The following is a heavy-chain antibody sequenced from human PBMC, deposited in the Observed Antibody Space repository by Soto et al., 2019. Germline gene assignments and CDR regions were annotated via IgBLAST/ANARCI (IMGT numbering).Heavy chain of an antibody. V-gene: IGHV3-30-3*01. CDR3: ARDRVGVQEDYYYGMDV. Sequence: QVQLVESGGGVVQPGRSLRLSCAASGFTFNTYAIHWVRQAPGKGLEWVAVISYDGSNEYYADSVKGRFTVSRDNSKNTLYLQMNSLRGEDTAVYYCARDRVGVQEDYYYGMDVWGQGTTVTVSS. J-gene: IGHJ6*02. CDR2: ISYDGSNE. D-gene: IGHD1-26*01. CDR1: GFTFNTYA.